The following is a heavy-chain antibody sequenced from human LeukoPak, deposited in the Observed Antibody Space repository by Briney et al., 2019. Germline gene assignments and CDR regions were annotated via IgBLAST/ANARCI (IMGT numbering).Heavy chain of an antibody. Sequence: GGSLRLSCAASGFTFSTYWMSWVRQAPGKGLEWVANIKQDGSDRYYVDSVKGRFTISRDNSKNTLYLQMNSLRAEDTAVYYCANKDSGGYSGPQNGPAWSQGTLVTVSS. V-gene: IGHV3-7*03. D-gene: IGHD5-12*01. CDR3: ANKDSGGYSGPQNGPA. CDR1: GFTFSTYW. J-gene: IGHJ5*02. CDR2: IKQDGSDR.